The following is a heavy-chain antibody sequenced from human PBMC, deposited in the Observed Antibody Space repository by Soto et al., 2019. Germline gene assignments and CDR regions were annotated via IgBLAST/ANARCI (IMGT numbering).Heavy chain of an antibody. D-gene: IGHD5-18*01. CDR3: AKEEPNTANRYVSHPLHY. CDR1: GFTFSSYG. V-gene: IGHV3-30*18. Sequence: QVQLVESGRGVVQPGRSLRLSCAASGFTFSSYGMHWVRQAPGKGLEWVAVISYDGSNKYYADSVKGRFTISRDNSKNTLYLQMNSLRAEDTAVYYCAKEEPNTANRYVSHPLHYWGQGTLVTVSS. J-gene: IGHJ4*02. CDR2: ISYDGSNK.